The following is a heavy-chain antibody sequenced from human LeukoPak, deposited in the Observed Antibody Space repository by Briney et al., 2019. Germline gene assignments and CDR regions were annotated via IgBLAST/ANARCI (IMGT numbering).Heavy chain of an antibody. J-gene: IGHJ4*02. CDR1: GFTFSSYS. D-gene: IGHD3-10*01. CDR3: AEYGWGSYYWS. CDR2: ISSGSSYI. Sequence: GGSLRLSCAASGFTFSSYSMNWVRQAPGKGLEWVSSISSGSSYIYYADSVKGRFSISRDNAKTSLYLQMNSLRAEDTAVYYCAEYGWGSYYWSGGQGTLVTVSS. V-gene: IGHV3-21*01.